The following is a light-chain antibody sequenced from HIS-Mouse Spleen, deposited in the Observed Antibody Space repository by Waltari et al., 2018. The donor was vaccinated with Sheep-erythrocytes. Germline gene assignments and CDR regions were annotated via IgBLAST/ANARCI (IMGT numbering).Light chain of an antibody. CDR1: SSTIGSNP. Sequence: QYVLTQPPSASGTPGQRVTISCSGSSSTIGSNPVNWYQQLPGTAPKLLIYSNNQRPSGVPDRFSGSKSGTSASLAISGLQSEDEADYYCAAWDDSLNGPVFGGGTKLTVL. J-gene: IGLJ3*02. CDR2: SNN. CDR3: AAWDDSLNGPV. V-gene: IGLV1-44*01.